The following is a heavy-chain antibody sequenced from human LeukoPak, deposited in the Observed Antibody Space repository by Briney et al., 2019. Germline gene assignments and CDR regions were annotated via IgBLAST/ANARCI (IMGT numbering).Heavy chain of an antibody. J-gene: IGHJ6*03. V-gene: IGHV4-4*01. CDR3: ARAPRGDFWGGYPDV. CDR2: VYYTGTS. Sequence: GSLRLSCAASGFTFSNAWMSWVRQSPGKGLEWIGSVYYTGTSYYNPSLKSRLTMSVDTSKNQFSLKLSSVTAADTAVYFCARAPRGDFWGGYPDVWGKGTTVTVS. D-gene: IGHD3-3*01. CDR1: GFTFSNAW.